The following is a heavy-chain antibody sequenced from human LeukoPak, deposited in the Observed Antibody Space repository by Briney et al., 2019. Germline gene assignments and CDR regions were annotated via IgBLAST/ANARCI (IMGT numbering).Heavy chain of an antibody. D-gene: IGHD3-22*01. CDR2: IRSKAYGGTT. CDR3: TRCVGITIIVVDDY. J-gene: IGHJ4*02. Sequence: GGSLRLSCTASGFTFGDYAMSWFRQAPGKGLEWVGFIRSKAYGGTTEYAASVNGRFTISRDDSKSIAYLQMNSLKTEDTAVHYCTRCVGITIIVVDDYWGQGTLVTVSS. V-gene: IGHV3-49*03. CDR1: GFTFGDYA.